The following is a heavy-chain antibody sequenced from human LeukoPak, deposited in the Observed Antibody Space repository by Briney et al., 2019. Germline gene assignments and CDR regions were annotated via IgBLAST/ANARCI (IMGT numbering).Heavy chain of an antibody. J-gene: IGHJ4*02. CDR1: GGSISSGSYY. CDR3: ARGHGNWNSVGGYYFDY. D-gene: IGHD1-7*01. Sequence: PSETLSLTCTVSGGSISSGSYYWSWIRQPAGKGLEWIGRIYTSGSTNYNPSLKSRVTISVDTSKNQFSLKLSSVTAADTAVYYCARGHGNWNSVGGYYFDYWGQGTLVTVSS. V-gene: IGHV4-61*02. CDR2: IYTSGST.